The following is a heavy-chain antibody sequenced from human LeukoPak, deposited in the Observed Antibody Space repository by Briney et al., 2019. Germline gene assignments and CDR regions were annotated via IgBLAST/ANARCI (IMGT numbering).Heavy chain of an antibody. J-gene: IGHJ5*02. CDR1: GFTFSSYG. Sequence: GGSLRLSCAASGFTFSSYGMHWVRQAPGKGLEWVAVISYDGSNKYYADSVKGRFTISRDNSKNTLYLQMNSLRAEDTAVYFCAREYTSGWFDHWGQGTLVTVSS. CDR3: AREYTSGWFDH. D-gene: IGHD3-22*01. CDR2: ISYDGSNK. V-gene: IGHV3-30*03.